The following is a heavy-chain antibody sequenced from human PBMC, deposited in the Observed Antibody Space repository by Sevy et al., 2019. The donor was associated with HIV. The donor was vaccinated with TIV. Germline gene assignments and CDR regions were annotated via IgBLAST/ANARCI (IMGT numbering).Heavy chain of an antibody. D-gene: IGHD4-17*01. CDR2: ISGSGGST. V-gene: IGHV3-23*01. J-gene: IGHJ4*02. Sequence: GGSLRLSCAASGFTFSSYAMSWVRQAPGKGLEWVSAISGSGGSTYYADSVKGRFTISRDNSKNTLYLQMNSLRAEDTAVYYCEKHRADYGDYVYFDYWGQGTLVTVSS. CDR1: GFTFSSYA. CDR3: EKHRADYGDYVYFDY.